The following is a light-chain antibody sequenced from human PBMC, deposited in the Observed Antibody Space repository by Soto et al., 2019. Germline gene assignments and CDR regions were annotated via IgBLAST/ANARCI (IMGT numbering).Light chain of an antibody. J-gene: IGKJ2*01. CDR3: QQYGSPPYT. CDR2: AAS. Sequence: EIVLTQSPGTLSLSPGERATLSCRASQSVSSSYLGWYQQKPGQAPRLLIYAASSRATGIPDRFSGSWSGTDFTLTISRLEPEDFAVYYCQQYGSPPYTFGQGTKMEIK. CDR1: QSVSSSY. V-gene: IGKV3-20*01.